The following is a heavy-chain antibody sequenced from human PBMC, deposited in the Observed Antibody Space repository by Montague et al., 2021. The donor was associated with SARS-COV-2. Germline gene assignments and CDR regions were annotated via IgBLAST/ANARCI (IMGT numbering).Heavy chain of an antibody. V-gene: IGHV3-15*01. Sequence: SLRLSCSASGFTFSNAWMSWVRQAPGKGLEWVGRIKSKTDSGTTXYAAPVKGRFTISRDDSKSTLYLQMNSLKTEDTAVYYCTTAIAVAGTGRYYYYYGKDVWGQGTTVTVS. CDR2: IKSKTDSGTT. D-gene: IGHD6-19*01. J-gene: IGHJ6*02. CDR1: GFTFSNAW. CDR3: TTAIAVAGTGRYYYYYGKDV.